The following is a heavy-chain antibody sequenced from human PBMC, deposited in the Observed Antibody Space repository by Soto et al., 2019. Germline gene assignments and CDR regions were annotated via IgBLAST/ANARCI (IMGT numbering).Heavy chain of an antibody. D-gene: IGHD6-13*01. CDR3: ARGRIARKDYYYGMDV. CDR2: IDAGNGNT. V-gene: IGHV1-3*01. J-gene: IGHJ6*02. CDR1: GYTFTSYA. Sequence: ASVKVSCKASGYTFTSYAMHWVRQAPGQRLEWMGWIDAGNGNTKYSQKFQGRVTITRDTSASTAYMELSSLRSEDTAVYYRARGRIARKDYYYGMDVWGQGTTVTVSS.